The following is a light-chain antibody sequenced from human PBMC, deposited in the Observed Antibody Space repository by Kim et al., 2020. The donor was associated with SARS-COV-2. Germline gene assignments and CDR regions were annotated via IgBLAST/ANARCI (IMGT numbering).Light chain of an antibody. CDR3: QVWDSSSDPSYV. CDR2: YDS. Sequence: SYELTQPPSVSVAPGKTARITCGGNNIGSKSVHWYQQKPGQAPVLVIYYDSDRPSGIPERFSGSNSGNTATLTISRVEAGDEDDYYCQVWDSSSDPSYVF. CDR1: NIGSKS. J-gene: IGLJ1*01. V-gene: IGLV3-21*04.